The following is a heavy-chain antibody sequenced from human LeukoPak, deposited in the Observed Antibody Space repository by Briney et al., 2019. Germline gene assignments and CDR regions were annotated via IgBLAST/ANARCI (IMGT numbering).Heavy chain of an antibody. CDR1: GFTVSSNY. D-gene: IGHD1-14*01. Sequence: GGSLRLSCAASGFTVSSNYMSWVRQAPGKGLEWVSVIYSGTSTNYADSVKGRFTISRDNAKNSLYLQMNSLRAEDTAVYYCAKTAPKYYFDYWGQGTLVTVSS. CDR3: AKTAPKYYFDY. CDR2: IYSGTST. J-gene: IGHJ4*02. V-gene: IGHV3-53*01.